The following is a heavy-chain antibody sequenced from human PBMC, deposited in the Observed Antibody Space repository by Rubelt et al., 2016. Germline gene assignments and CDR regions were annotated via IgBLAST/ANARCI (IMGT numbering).Heavy chain of an antibody. V-gene: IGHV1-24*01. CDR2: FDPEDGET. D-gene: IGHD3-10*01. J-gene: IGHJ4*02. Sequence: QVQLVQSGAEVKKPGASVKVSCKVSGYTLTELSMHWVRQAPGKGLEWMGGFDPEDGETIYAQKFQGRVTMTSDTSTSTVYMDLSSLRCEDTAVYYCARVGFYYDSGSYVDWGQGTLVTVSS. CDR1: GYTLTELS. CDR3: ARVGFYYDSGSYVD.